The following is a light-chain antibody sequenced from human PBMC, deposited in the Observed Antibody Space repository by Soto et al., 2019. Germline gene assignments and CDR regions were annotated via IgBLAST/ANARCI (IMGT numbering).Light chain of an antibody. CDR2: DTR. Sequence: QAVVTQEPSLTVSPGGTVTLTCGSSTGTVTSGHFPYWFQQKPGQAPRALIFDTRNKHSWTPARFSGSLLGGKAALTLSGAEPEDEATYYCLLYYDVIRVFGGGTTLTVL. V-gene: IGLV7-46*01. CDR1: TGTVTSGHF. CDR3: LLYYDVIRV. J-gene: IGLJ2*01.